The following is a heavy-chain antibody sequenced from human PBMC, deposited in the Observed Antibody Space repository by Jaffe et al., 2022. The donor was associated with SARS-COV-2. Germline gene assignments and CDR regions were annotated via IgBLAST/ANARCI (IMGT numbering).Heavy chain of an antibody. CDR2: VFFSGGT. CDR1: GGSISNNNYY. V-gene: IGHV4-39*01. D-gene: IGHD3-9*01. J-gene: IGHJ4*02. CDR3: ASVYYDILTGFPHFDY. Sequence: QLQLQESGPGLVKPSETLSLTCSVSGGSISNNNYYWGWIRQPPGKGLEWIGSVFFSGGTYYNPSLKTRFTISIDTSKNQFSLKLSSVTAADTAVYYCASVYYDILTGFPHFDYWGQGSLVTVSS.